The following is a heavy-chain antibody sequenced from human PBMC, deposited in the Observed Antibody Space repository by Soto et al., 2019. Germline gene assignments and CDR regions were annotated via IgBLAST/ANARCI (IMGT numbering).Heavy chain of an antibody. V-gene: IGHV1-18*01. D-gene: IGHD2-15*01. J-gene: IGHJ6*03. CDR2: ISAYNGNT. CDR3: ARDFADIVVVVAATDYYYYMDV. CDR1: GYTFTSYG. Sequence: GASVKVSCKASGYTFTSYGISWVRQAPGQGLEWMGWISAYNGNTNYAQKLQGRVTMTTDTSTSTAYMELRSLRSDDTAVYYCARDFADIVVVVAATDYYYYMDVWGKGTTVTVS.